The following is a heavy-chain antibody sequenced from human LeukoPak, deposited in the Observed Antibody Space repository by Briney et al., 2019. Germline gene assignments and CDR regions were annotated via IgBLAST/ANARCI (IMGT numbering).Heavy chain of an antibody. V-gene: IGHV3-33*01. D-gene: IGHD6-19*01. Sequence: GGSLRLSCAASGYTFSSYGMHWVRQAPGKGLEWVAVIWYDGSNRYYADAVKGRFTISRDNSKNTLYLQMNSLRAEDTAVYYCARDSSGWYGGSYFDYWGQGTLVTVSS. J-gene: IGHJ4*02. CDR1: GYTFSSYG. CDR2: IWYDGSNR. CDR3: ARDSSGWYGGSYFDY.